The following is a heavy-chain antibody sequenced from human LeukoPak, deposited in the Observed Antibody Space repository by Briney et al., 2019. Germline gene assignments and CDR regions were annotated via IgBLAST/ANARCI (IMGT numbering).Heavy chain of an antibody. Sequence: PGGSLRLSCAASGFTFSYYGMHWVRQAPGKGLEWVAFIRYDGNDKFYADSVKGRFTISKDTPRNTLYLQMNSLRTDDMAVYFCAKDLMRDRWFGESWGQGTLVTVSS. V-gene: IGHV3-30*02. J-gene: IGHJ5*02. CDR1: GFTFSYYG. CDR3: AKDLMRDRWFGES. D-gene: IGHD3-10*01. CDR2: IRYDGNDK.